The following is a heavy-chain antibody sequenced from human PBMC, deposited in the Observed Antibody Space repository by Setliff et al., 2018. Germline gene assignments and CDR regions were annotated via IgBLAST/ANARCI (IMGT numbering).Heavy chain of an antibody. D-gene: IGHD3-22*01. J-gene: IGHJ3*02. CDR3: ARDGDNYYDSSGYYLNHAFDI. CDR2: IIPIFGTA. V-gene: IGHV1-69*13. CDR1: GYTFTSYA. Sequence: SVKVSCKASGYTFTSYAISWVRQAPGQGLEWMGGIIPIFGTANYAQKFQGRVTITADESTSTAYMELSSLRSEDTAVYYCARDGDNYYDSSGYYLNHAFDIWGQGTMVTVSS.